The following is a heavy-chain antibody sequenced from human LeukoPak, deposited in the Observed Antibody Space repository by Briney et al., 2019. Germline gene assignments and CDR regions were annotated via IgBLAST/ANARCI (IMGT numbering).Heavy chain of an antibody. V-gene: IGHV3-21*01. CDR2: ISGRSDDI. Sequence: GGSLRLSCAGSEFTFSSYSMHWVRQAPGKGLEWVSSISGRSDDIYYADSVKGRFTISRDNAKNSLYLQMNSLRAEDTAVYYCASSFSSSNYWGQGTLVTVSS. J-gene: IGHJ4*02. CDR3: ASSFSSSNY. D-gene: IGHD6-6*01. CDR1: EFTFSSYS.